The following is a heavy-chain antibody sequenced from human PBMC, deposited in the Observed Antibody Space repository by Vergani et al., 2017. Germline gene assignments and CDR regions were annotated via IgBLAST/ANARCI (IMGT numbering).Heavy chain of an antibody. CDR1: GGTFSSYA. CDR2: IIPIFGTA. D-gene: IGHD1-26*01. Sequence: QAQLVQSGAEVKKPGSSVKVSCKASGGTFSSYAISWVRQAPGQGLEWMGGIIPIFGTANYAQKFQGRVTITADESTSTAYMELSSLRSDDTAVYYCARGRGDTSGSSLDYWGQGTLVTVSS. J-gene: IGHJ4*02. CDR3: ARGRGDTSGSSLDY. V-gene: IGHV1-69*01.